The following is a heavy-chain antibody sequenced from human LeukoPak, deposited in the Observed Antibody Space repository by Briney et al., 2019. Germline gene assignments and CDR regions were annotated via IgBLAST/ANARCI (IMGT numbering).Heavy chain of an antibody. CDR2: IYSGGST. CDR3: AKGSGGVRYCSTVSCLPDDS. CDR1: GFTVSTNY. D-gene: IGHD2-2*01. J-gene: IGHJ4*02. V-gene: IGHV3-53*01. Sequence: PGGSLRLSCAASGFTVSTNYMNWVRQAPGKGLEWVSVIYSGGSTYYADSVKGRFTISRDNSKNTLYLQMNSLRAEDTAVYYCAKGSGGVRYCSTVSCLPDDSWGQGTLVTVSS.